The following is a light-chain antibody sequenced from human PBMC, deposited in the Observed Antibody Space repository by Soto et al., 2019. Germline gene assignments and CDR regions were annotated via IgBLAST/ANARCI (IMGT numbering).Light chain of an antibody. CDR3: SSYTSTSTWV. V-gene: IGLV2-14*01. J-gene: IGLJ3*02. CDR2: EVS. CDR1: SSDVGGYKY. Sequence: QSALTQPASVSGSPGQSITISCTGTSSDVGGYKYVSWYLQHPGKAPKLMIYEVSNRPSGVSNHFSGSKSGNTASLTISGLQAEDEADYYCSSYTSTSTWVFSGGTKLTVL.